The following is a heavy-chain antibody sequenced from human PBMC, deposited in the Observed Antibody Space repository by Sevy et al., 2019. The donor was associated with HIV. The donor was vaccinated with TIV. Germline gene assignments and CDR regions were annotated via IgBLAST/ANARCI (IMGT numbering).Heavy chain of an antibody. CDR2: IKQDGSVK. D-gene: IGHD3-10*01. J-gene: IGHJ6*03. CDR1: GFTFSSYW. Sequence: GGSLRLSCAASGFTFSSYWMSWVRQAPGKGLEWVANIKQDGSVKYYVDSVKGRFTISRDNAKNSLYLQMNSLRAEDTAVYYCARGALRFGELLYDYYYYYMDVWGKGTTVTVSS. CDR3: ARGALRFGELLYDYYYYYMDV. V-gene: IGHV3-7*01.